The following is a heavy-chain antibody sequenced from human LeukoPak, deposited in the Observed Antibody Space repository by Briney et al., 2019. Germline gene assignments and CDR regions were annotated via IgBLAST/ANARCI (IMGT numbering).Heavy chain of an antibody. CDR2: IYYSGST. D-gene: IGHD3-10*01. V-gene: IGHV4-39*07. CDR3: ARGLSGSYYTPYYYYYYMDV. CDR1: GGSISSSSYY. Sequence: SETLSLTCTVSGGSISSSSYYWGWIRQPPGKGLEWIGSIYYSGSTYYNPSLKSRVTISVDTSKNQFSLKLSSVTAADTAVYYCARGLSGSYYTPYYYYYYMDVWGKGTTVTVSS. J-gene: IGHJ6*03.